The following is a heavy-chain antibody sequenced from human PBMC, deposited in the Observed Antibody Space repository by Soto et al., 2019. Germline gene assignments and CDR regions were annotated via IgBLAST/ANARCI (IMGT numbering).Heavy chain of an antibody. CDR3: ASDYGGNYVGLYLQH. Sequence: PSETLSLTCTVSGGSISSYYWSWIRQPPGKGQEWIGYIYYSWSTNYNPSLTSRVPISVDTSKNQFSHKLSSVTAADTAVHYCASDYGGNYVGLYLQHWGQGTLVTVP. J-gene: IGHJ1*01. CDR2: IYYSWST. V-gene: IGHV4-59*08. D-gene: IGHD4-17*01. CDR1: GGSISSYY.